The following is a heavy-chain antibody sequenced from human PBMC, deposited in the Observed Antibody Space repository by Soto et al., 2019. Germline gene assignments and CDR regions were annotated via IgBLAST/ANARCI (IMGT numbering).Heavy chain of an antibody. CDR2: IYYSGST. D-gene: IGHD3-10*01. CDR3: ARSITMVRGVIIGDAFDI. Sequence: SETLSLTCTVSGGSISSYYWSWIRQPPGKGLEWIGYIYYSGSTNYNPSLKSRVTISVDTSKNQFSLKLSSVTAADTAVYYCARSITMVRGVIIGDAFDIWGQGTMVT. V-gene: IGHV4-59*08. J-gene: IGHJ3*02. CDR1: GGSISSYY.